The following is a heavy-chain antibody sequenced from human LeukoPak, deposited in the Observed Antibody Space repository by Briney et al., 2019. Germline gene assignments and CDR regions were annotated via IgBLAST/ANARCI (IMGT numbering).Heavy chain of an antibody. CDR2: INPSGGST. Sequence: ASVTVSFTASGYTFTVYYMHWVRQAPGQGLEWMGIINPSGGSTSYAQKFQGRVTMTRDTSTSTVYMELSSLRSEDTAVYYCARNFFAVGAIADSPLRIDYWGQGTLVTVSS. J-gene: IGHJ4*02. V-gene: IGHV1-46*01. D-gene: IGHD1-26*01. CDR1: GYTFTVYY. CDR3: ARNFFAVGAIADSPLRIDY.